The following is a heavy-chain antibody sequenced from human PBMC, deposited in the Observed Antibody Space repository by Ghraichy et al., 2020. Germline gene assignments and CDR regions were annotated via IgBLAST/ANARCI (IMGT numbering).Heavy chain of an antibody. V-gene: IGHV3-7*03. CDR3: ARVCSLVVEGPRFDY. CDR2: IKQDGSGK. D-gene: IGHD2-15*01. Sequence: GGSLRLSCAASGFTFGDYWMSWVRQAPGKGLEWVAIIKQDGSGKYYMDSVKGRFTISRDNAKKSLYMHRKSLRADDTAVYYCARVCSLVVEGPRFDYWGQGTLVTVST. J-gene: IGHJ4*02. CDR1: GFTFGDYW.